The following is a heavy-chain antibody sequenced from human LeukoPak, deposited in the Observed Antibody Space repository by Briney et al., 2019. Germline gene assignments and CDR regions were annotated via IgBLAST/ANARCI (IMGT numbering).Heavy chain of an antibody. CDR2: IWYDGSNK. Sequence: GRSLRLSCAASGFTFSSYGMHWVRQAPGKGLEWVAVIWYDGSNKYYADSVKGRFTISRDNSKNTLYLQMNSLRAEDTAVYYCARVGLLWFGEPTNYFDYWVQGTLVSVCS. J-gene: IGHJ4*02. D-gene: IGHD3-10*01. CDR1: GFTFSSYG. CDR3: ARVGLLWFGEPTNYFDY. V-gene: IGHV3-33*01.